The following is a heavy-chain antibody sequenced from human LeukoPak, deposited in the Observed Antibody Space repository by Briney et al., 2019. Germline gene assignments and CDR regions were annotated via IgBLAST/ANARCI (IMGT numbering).Heavy chain of an antibody. CDR2: IYTSGST. CDR3: ARANWNYFLSDAFDI. D-gene: IGHD1-7*01. CDR1: GGSFSGYY. Sequence: PSETLSLTCAVYGGSFSGYYWSWIRQPPGEGLEWIGYIYTSGSTNYNPSLKSRVTISVDTSKNQFSLKLSSVTAADTAVYYCARANWNYFLSDAFDIWGQGTMVTVSS. V-gene: IGHV4-4*09. J-gene: IGHJ3*02.